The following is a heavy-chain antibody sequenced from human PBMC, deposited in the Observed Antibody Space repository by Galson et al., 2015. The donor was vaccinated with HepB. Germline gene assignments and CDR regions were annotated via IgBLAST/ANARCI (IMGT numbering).Heavy chain of an antibody. CDR2: ISTGGHNM. J-gene: IGHJ4*02. Sequence: SLRLSCAVSGFSLSSYEMSWVRQAPGKGLEWLSYISTGGHNMYYADSVKGRFTVSRDNAKNSLYLQMHSLRAEDTAVYYCAKVAILGAIPHEFDDWGQGSLVTVSS. CDR1: GFSLSSYE. V-gene: IGHV3-48*03. D-gene: IGHD3-16*01. CDR3: AKVAILGAIPHEFDD.